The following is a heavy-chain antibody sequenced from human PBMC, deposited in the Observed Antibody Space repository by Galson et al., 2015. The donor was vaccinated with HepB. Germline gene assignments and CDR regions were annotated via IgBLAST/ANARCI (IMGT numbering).Heavy chain of an antibody. CDR2: ISAYNGNT. D-gene: IGHD3-10*01. V-gene: IGHV1-18*01. CDR1: GYTFTSYG. CDR3: ARDLPSYGSGSRPFDY. Sequence: SVKVSCKASGYTFTSYGVSWVRQAPGQGLERMGWISAYNGNTNYAQKLQGRVTMTTDTSTSTAYMELRSLRSDDTAVYYCARDLPSYGSGSRPFDYWGQGTLVTVSS. J-gene: IGHJ4*02.